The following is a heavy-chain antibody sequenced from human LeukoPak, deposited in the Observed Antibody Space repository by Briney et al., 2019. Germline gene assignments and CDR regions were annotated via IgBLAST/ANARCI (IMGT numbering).Heavy chain of an antibody. V-gene: IGHV3-23*01. D-gene: IGHD3-22*01. J-gene: IGHJ3*02. CDR2: ISGSGGST. Sequence: GGSLRLSCAASGFTFSSYAMSWVRQAPGKGLEWVSAISGSGGSTYYADSAKGRFTISRDNSKNTLYLQMNSLRAEDTAVYYCAKEQYYYDSSGYYSDAFDIWGQGTMVTVSS. CDR1: GFTFSSYA. CDR3: AKEQYYYDSSGYYSDAFDI.